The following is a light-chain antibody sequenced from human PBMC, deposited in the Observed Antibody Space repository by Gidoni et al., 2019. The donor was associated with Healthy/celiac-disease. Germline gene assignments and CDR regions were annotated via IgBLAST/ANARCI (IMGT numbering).Light chain of an antibody. CDR2: EGS. V-gene: IGLV2-23*03. Sequence: SALTQPASVSGSPGQSITISCTGTSSDVGSYNLVSWYQQHPGKAPKLRIYEGSKRPSGVSNRFSGSKSGNTASLTISGLQAEDEADYYCCSYAGSSTFDVVFGGGTKLTVL. CDR1: SSDVGSYNL. J-gene: IGLJ2*01. CDR3: CSYAGSSTFDVV.